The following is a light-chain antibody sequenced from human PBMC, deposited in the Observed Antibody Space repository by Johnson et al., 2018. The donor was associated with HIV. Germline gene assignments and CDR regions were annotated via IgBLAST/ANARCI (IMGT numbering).Light chain of an antibody. CDR1: SSNIGNNY. J-gene: IGLJ1*01. Sequence: QSVLTQPPSVSAAPGQKVTISCSGSSSNIGNNYVSWYQQLPGTAPKLLIYENSKRPSGIPDLFSGSKSGTSATLGITGLQTGDEADYYCGTWDSSLSAYVFGTGTKVTVL. V-gene: IGLV1-51*02. CDR3: GTWDSSLSAYV. CDR2: ENS.